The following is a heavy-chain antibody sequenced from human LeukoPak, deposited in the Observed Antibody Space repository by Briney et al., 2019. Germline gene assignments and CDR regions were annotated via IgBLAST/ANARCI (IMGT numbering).Heavy chain of an antibody. J-gene: IGHJ4*02. CDR3: ARDQAGYYFDY. D-gene: IGHD6-19*01. CDR1: GGSISSGSYY. V-gene: IGHV4-61*02. CDR2: IYTSGSA. Sequence: TSETLSLTCTVSGGSISSGSYYWSWIRQPAGKGLEWIGRIYTSGSANYNPSLKSRVTISVDTSKNQFSLKLSSVTAADTAVYYCARDQAGYYFDYWGQGTLVTVSS.